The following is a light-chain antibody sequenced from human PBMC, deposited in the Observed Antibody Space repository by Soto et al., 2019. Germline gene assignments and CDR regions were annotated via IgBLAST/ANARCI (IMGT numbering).Light chain of an antibody. Sequence: EIVLTQSPGTLSLSPGERATLSCRASQSVNSRLAWYQHKPGQAPRLLISGASSRAPGIPDRFSGSGSGTDFTLTISRLEPEDFAVYYCQQYGSSSWTFGQGTKVDIK. J-gene: IGKJ1*01. CDR3: QQYGSSSWT. CDR2: GAS. CDR1: QSVNSR. V-gene: IGKV3-20*01.